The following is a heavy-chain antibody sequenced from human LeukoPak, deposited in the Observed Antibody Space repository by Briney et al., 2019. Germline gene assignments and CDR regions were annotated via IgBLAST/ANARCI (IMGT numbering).Heavy chain of an antibody. CDR2: INTDGRIT. J-gene: IGHJ4*02. Sequence: GGSLRLSCVVSGFSFRNYAIQWVRQAPGKGLEYVSVINTDGRITYYADSVKGRFTISRDNSKNTVYLQMGSLRGEDMAVYYCTRDGGSFCDFDYWGQGALVTVSS. CDR3: TRDGGSFCDFDY. V-gene: IGHV3-64*02. D-gene: IGHD1-26*01. CDR1: GFSFRNYA.